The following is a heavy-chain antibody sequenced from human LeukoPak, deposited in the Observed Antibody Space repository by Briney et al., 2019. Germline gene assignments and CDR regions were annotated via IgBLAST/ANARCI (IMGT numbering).Heavy chain of an antibody. J-gene: IGHJ6*02. CDR2: INTNTGNP. V-gene: IGHV7-4-1*02. D-gene: IGHD6-19*01. CDR3: AREVSSGWYSYGMDV. CDR1: GYTFTSYA. Sequence: ASVKVSCKTSGYTFTSYAMNWVRQAPGQGLEWMGWINTNTGNPTYAQGFTGRFVFSLDTSVSTAYLQISSLKAEDTAVYYCAREVSSGWYSYGMDVWGQGTTVTVSS.